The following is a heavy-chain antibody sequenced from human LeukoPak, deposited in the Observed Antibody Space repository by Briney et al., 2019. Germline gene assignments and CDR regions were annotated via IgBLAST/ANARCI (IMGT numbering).Heavy chain of an antibody. D-gene: IGHD2-2*01. V-gene: IGHV5-51*01. CDR1: GYSFTSYW. J-gene: IGHJ5*02. CDR2: IYPGDSDT. CDR3: ARQRCSSTSCWNWFDP. Sequence: GESLKISGKGSGYSFTSYWIGWVRQMPGKGLEWMGIIYPGDSDTRYSPSFQGQVTISADKSISTAYLQWSSLKASDTAMYYCARQRCSSTSCWNWFDPWGQGTLVTVSS.